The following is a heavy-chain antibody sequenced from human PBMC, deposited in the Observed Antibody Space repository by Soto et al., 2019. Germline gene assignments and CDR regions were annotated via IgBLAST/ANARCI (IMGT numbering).Heavy chain of an antibody. Sequence: SETLSLTCTVSGGSISSYYWSWIRQPPGKGLEWIGYIYYSGSTNYNPSLKSRVTISVDTSKNQFSLKLSSVTAADTAVYYCARDRSSGWDYDAFDIWGLGTMVTVSS. V-gene: IGHV4-59*01. J-gene: IGHJ3*02. D-gene: IGHD6-19*01. CDR2: IYYSGST. CDR1: GGSISSYY. CDR3: ARDRSSGWDYDAFDI.